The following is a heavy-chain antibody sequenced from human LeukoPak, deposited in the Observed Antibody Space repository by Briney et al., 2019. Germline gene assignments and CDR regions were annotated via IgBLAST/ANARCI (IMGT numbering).Heavy chain of an antibody. CDR1: GGSISSGGYY. V-gene: IGHV4-31*03. D-gene: IGHD3-22*01. CDR2: IYYSGST. J-gene: IGHJ4*02. Sequence: SQTLSLTCTVSGGSISSGGYYWSWIRQHPGKGLERIGYIYYSGSTYYNPSLKSRVTISVDTSKNQFSLKLSSVTAADTAVYYCASGLGGYYDSSGIRLDYWGQGTLVTVSS. CDR3: ASGLGGYYDSSGIRLDY.